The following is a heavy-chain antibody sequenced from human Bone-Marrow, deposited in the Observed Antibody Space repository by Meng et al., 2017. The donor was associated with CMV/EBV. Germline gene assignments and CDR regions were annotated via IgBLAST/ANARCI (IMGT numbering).Heavy chain of an antibody. CDR3: ARDRGYCSGGSCYFSYFDY. V-gene: IGHV4-30-4*08. J-gene: IGHJ4*02. D-gene: IGHD2-15*01. CDR1: GGSISSGDYY. Sequence: SCTVSGGSISSGDYYWSWIRQPPGKGLEWIGYIYYSGSTYYNPSLKSRVTISVDTSKNQFSLKLSSVTAADTAVYYCARDRGYCSGGSCYFSYFDYWGQGTLVTVSS. CDR2: IYYSGST.